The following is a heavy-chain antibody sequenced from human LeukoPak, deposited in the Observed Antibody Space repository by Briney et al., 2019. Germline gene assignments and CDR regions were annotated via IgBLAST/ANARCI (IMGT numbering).Heavy chain of an antibody. CDR2: ISSSSSYI. J-gene: IGHJ4*02. V-gene: IGHV3-21*01. CDR1: GFTFSSYS. D-gene: IGHD3-22*01. Sequence: PGRSLRLSCAASGFTFSSYSMNWVRQAPGKGLEWVSSISSSSSYIYYADSVKGRFTISRDNAKNSLYLQMNSLRAEDTAVYYCARDWSRDSSGYRPLKYWGQGTLVTVSS. CDR3: ARDWSRDSSGYRPLKY.